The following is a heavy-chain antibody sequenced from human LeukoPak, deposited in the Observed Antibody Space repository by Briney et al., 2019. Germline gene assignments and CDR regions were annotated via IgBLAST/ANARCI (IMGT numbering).Heavy chain of an antibody. CDR1: GFGFSGYW. D-gene: IGHD3-3*01. CDR2: IKQDASER. Sequence: GGSLRLSCAGAGFGFSGYWMSWVRQVPGKGLEWVANIKQDASERYYVDSVRGRFTISRDNTRNSQYQQMNSLRVEDTAMYYCATDGGPFDHWGQGILVTVSS. CDR3: ATDGGPFDH. V-gene: IGHV3-7*01. J-gene: IGHJ4*02.